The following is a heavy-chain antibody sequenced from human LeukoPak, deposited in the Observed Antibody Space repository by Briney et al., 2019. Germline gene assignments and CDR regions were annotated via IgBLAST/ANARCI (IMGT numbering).Heavy chain of an antibody. CDR1: GFTFSSYL. CDR3: AREMLYYYDSSGYSAFDY. D-gene: IGHD3-22*01. V-gene: IGHV3-7*01. CDR2: IKQDGSEK. Sequence: PGGSLRLSCSASGFTFSSYLMSWVRQAPGRGLAGVANIKQDGSEKYYVDSVKGRFTISRDNAKNSLYLQMNSLRAEYTAVYCCAREMLYYYDSSGYSAFDYWGQGTLVTVSS. J-gene: IGHJ4*02.